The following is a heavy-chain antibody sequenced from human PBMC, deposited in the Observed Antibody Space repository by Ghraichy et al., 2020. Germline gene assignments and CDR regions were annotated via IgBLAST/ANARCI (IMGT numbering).Heavy chain of an antibody. CDR3: ARGPRYCSTTSCFAEVYYFDD. Sequence: ASVKVSCKSSGYTFTSYGISWVRQAPGQGLEWMGWISSYNGNTNYAQKLQGRVTMTTDTSTTTTYMELKSLRSDDTAVYYCARGPRYCSTTSCFAEVYYFDDWGQGTLVTVSS. D-gene: IGHD2-2*01. V-gene: IGHV1-18*01. CDR1: GYTFTSYG. CDR2: ISSYNGNT. J-gene: IGHJ4*02.